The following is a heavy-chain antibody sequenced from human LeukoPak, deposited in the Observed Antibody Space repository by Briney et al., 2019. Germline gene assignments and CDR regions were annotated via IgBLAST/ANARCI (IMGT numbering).Heavy chain of an antibody. CDR2: INPNSGGT. D-gene: IGHD5-12*01. CDR1: GYTFTGYY. Sequence: ASVKVSCKASGYTFTGYYVHWVRQAPGQGLGWMGRINPNSGGTNYAQKFQGRVTMTRDTSISTAYMELSRLRSDDTAVYYCARIVTTSSVGDYWGQGTLVTVSS. CDR3: ARIVTTSSVGDY. V-gene: IGHV1-2*06. J-gene: IGHJ4*02.